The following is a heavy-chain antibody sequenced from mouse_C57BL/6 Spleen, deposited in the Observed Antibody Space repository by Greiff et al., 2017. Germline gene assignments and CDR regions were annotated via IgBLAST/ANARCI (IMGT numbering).Heavy chain of an antibody. CDR3: ARNHGRTCYFDV. J-gene: IGHJ1*03. CDR2: IWTGGGT. Sequence: QVQLKESGPGLVAPSQSLSITCTVSGFSLTRYAISWVRQPPGKGLEWLGLIWTGGGTNYNSALKSGLSISKDNSKSQVFLKMNSLQTDDTARYYCARNHGRTCYFDVWGTGTTVTVSS. V-gene: IGHV2-9-1*01. D-gene: IGHD1-1*01. CDR1: GFSLTRYA.